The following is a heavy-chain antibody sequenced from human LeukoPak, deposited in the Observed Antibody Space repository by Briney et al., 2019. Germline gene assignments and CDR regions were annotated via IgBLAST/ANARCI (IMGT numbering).Heavy chain of an antibody. V-gene: IGHV3-53*01. J-gene: IGHJ4*02. CDR3: ARESSGYYTVFDH. Sequence: GGSLRLSCAASGFTVSSDYMSWVRQAPGKGLEWVSVIYTGGTTYYADSVKGRFTISRDNSKNTLYLQVNSLRAGDTAVYFCARESSGYYTVFDHWGQGTLVTVSS. CDR2: IYTGGTT. CDR1: GFTVSSDY. D-gene: IGHD3-22*01.